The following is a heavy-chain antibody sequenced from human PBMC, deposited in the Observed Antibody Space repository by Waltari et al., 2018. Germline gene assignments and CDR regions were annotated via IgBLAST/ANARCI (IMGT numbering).Heavy chain of an antibody. V-gene: IGHV3-15*01. D-gene: IGHD2-21*01. CDR3: TAAISSCSCYDS. CDR2: IKSRAEGGTT. J-gene: IGHJ4*02. CDR1: GFTFDNAW. Sequence: EVQLVESGGGLVKPGGSLRLSCAASGFTFDNAWMSWFRQAPGKGLEWVGRIKSRAEGGTTDYVAPVEGRFTIARDESKNTLYLQMSSLKTEDTAVYYCTAAISSCSCYDSWGQGTLVTVSS.